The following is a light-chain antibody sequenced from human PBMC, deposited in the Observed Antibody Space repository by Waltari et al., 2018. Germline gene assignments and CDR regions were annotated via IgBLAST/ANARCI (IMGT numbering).Light chain of an antibody. J-gene: IGKJ1*01. CDR2: FVS. CDR3: MQARQTPLS. V-gene: IGKV2-28*01. CDR1: HSLLHGSGNTF. Sequence: EIVMTKSPLSLSVTPGGPAAIDCRSSHSLLHGSGNTFLDCYLKKPGQSPQLLIYFVSNRTSVVPNRCSVSGSGTDCTLKISRVEAEDVGLYFCMQARQTPLSFGQGTQVEIK.